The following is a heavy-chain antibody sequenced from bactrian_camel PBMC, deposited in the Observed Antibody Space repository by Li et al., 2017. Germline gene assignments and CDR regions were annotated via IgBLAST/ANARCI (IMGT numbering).Heavy chain of an antibody. Sequence: QVQLVESGGGLAQPGGSLRLSCASSLFSYPYMTWVRQGPGKGLEWISTIDTGGSTYYADSVRGRFTISLDDSKNTWYLQMNSLKPEDTAVYYCVSLHRSVDYVVFEYWGQGTQVTVS. CDR2: IDTGGST. D-gene: IGHD4*01. CDR3: VSLHRSVDYVVFEY. J-gene: IGHJ4*01. V-gene: IGHV3S28*01. CDR1: LFSYPY.